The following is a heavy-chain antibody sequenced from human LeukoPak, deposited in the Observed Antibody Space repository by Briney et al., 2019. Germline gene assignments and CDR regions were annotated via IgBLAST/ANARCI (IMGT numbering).Heavy chain of an antibody. D-gene: IGHD3-22*01. CDR3: ARGPYSYDSSGAFDI. J-gene: IGHJ3*02. CDR1: GDSNSSGDYY. Sequence: SETLSLTCTVSGDSNSSGDYYWSWIRQPAGKGLEWIGRISSSGSTNYNPSLKSRVTISVDTSKNQSSLKLSSVTAADTAVYFCARGPYSYDSSGAFDIWGQGTMVTVSS. CDR2: ISSSGST. V-gene: IGHV4-61*02.